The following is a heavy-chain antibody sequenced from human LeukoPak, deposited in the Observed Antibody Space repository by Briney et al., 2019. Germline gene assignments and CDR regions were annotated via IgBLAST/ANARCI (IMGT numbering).Heavy chain of an antibody. J-gene: IGHJ3*02. CDR1: GFIFSNSW. D-gene: IGHD3-10*01. V-gene: IGHV3-7*01. CDR3: ARDSSRRGAFDI. CDR2: IRQGGSET. Sequence: QSGGSLRLSCAASGFIFSNSWMRWVRQAPGKGLEWVANIRQGGSETYYMDSLEGRFTISRDDAKNSLYLQMDSLRAEDTAVYYCARDSSRRGAFDIWGQGTMVTVSS.